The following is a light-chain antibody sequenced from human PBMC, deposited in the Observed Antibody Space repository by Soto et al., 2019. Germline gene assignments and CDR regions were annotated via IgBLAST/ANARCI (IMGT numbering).Light chain of an antibody. V-gene: IGKV3-20*01. CDR1: QSVSSSY. CDR3: QQYGSSFT. J-gene: IGKJ3*01. Sequence: EIVLTQSPGTLYLSPGERATLSCRASQSVSSSYLAWYQQKPGQAPRLLIYGASSRATGIPDRFSGSGSGTEFTLTISRLEPEDFAVYYCQQYGSSFTFGPGTKVDIK. CDR2: GAS.